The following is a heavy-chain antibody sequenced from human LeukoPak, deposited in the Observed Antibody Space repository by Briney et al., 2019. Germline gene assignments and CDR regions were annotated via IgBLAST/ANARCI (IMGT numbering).Heavy chain of an antibody. V-gene: IGHV1-69*13. CDR2: IIPIFGTA. D-gene: IGHD3-22*01. CDR1: GGTFSSYA. CDR3: ARDLLYYYDSSPPAFDY. Sequence: SVKVSCKASGGTFSSYAISWVRQAPGQGLEWMGGIIPIFGTANYAQKFQGRVTITADESTSTAYMELSSLRSEDTAVYYCARDLLYYYDSSPPAFDYWGQGTLVTVSS. J-gene: IGHJ4*02.